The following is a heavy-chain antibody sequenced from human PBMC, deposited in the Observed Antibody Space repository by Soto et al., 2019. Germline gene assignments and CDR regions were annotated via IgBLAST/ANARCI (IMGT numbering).Heavy chain of an antibody. V-gene: IGHV3-30-3*01. CDR3: ARVAGNDAFDI. CDR1: GFTFSRYA. CDR2: ISYDGSNK. Sequence: QVQLVESGGGVVQPGRSLRLSCAASGFTFSRYAMHWVRQAPGKGLEWVAVISYDGSNKYYADSVKGRFTISRDNSKNTLYLQMNSLRAEDTAVYYCARVAGNDAFDIWGQGTMVTXSS. J-gene: IGHJ3*02.